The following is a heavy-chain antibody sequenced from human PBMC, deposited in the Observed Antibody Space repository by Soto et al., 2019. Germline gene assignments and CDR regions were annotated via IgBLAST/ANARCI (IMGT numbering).Heavy chain of an antibody. V-gene: IGHV1-69*01. CDR3: ARGVDYESSAYYFFF. CDR1: GGTFSRYA. D-gene: IGHD3-22*01. CDR2: IVPMFGKP. J-gene: IGHJ4*02. Sequence: QVQLVQSGAEVKKPGSSVKVSCKASGGTFSRYALNWVRLAPGQGPEWMGGIVPMFGKPNYAKKFQGRVTITADESTSTADMELSSLRSEDTAVYYCARGVDYESSAYYFFFWGQGTLVTVSS.